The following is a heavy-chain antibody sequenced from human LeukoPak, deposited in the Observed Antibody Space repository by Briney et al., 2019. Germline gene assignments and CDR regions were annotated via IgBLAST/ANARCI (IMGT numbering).Heavy chain of an antibody. Sequence: PSETLSLTCAVYGGSFSGYYWSWIRQPPGKGLEWIGEINHSGSTNYNPSLKSRVTISVDTSKNQFSLKLSSVTAADTAVYYCARMIVGVVGATNPFDYWGQGTLVTVSS. CDR2: INHSGST. V-gene: IGHV4-34*01. J-gene: IGHJ4*02. CDR1: GGSFSGYY. CDR3: ARMIVGVVGATNPFDY. D-gene: IGHD1-26*01.